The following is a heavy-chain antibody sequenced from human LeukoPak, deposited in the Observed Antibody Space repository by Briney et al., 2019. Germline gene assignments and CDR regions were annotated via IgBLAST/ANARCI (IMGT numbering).Heavy chain of an antibody. D-gene: IGHD4-23*01. V-gene: IGHV4-31*03. J-gene: IGHJ4*02. CDR2: IYYSGST. CDR3: ASSSETTVVTDY. Sequence: PSETLSLTCTVSGGSISSGGYYWSWLRQHPGKGLEWIGYIYYSGSTYYNPSLKSRVTISVDTSKNQFSLKLSSVTAADTAVYYCASSSETTVVTDYWGQGTLVTVSS. CDR1: GGSISSGGYY.